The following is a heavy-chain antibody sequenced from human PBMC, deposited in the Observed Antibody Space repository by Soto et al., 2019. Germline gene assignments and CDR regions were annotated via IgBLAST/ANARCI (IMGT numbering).Heavy chain of an antibody. Sequence: ASETLSLTCTVSGGSLSSYYWSWIRQPPGKGLEWIGYIFYSGSTNYNPSLKSRVTISVDTSKNQFSLKLRSVTAADTAVYYCARRYGSAFDIWGQGTMVTVSS. V-gene: IGHV4-59*01. CDR3: ARRYGSAFDI. D-gene: IGHD4-17*01. CDR1: GGSLSSYY. J-gene: IGHJ3*02. CDR2: IFYSGST.